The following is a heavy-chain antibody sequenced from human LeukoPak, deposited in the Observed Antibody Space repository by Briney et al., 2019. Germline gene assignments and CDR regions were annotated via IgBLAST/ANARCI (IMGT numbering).Heavy chain of an antibody. Sequence: GGSLRLSCAASGFTFSSYGMHWVRQAPGKGLEWVSAISGSGGSTYYADSVKGRFTISRDNSKNTLYLQMNSLRAEDTAVYYCAKEDRGYCSSTSCYPAFDIWGQGTMVTVSS. D-gene: IGHD2-2*01. CDR3: AKEDRGYCSSTSCYPAFDI. J-gene: IGHJ3*02. CDR2: ISGSGGST. CDR1: GFTFSSYG. V-gene: IGHV3-23*01.